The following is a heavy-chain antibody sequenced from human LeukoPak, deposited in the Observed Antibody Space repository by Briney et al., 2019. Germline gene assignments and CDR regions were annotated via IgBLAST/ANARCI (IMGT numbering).Heavy chain of an antibody. J-gene: IGHJ5*02. CDR2: IIPIFGTA. V-gene: IGHV1-69*06. CDR3: ARARVALNWFDP. Sequence: ASVKVSCKAPGGTFSSYAISWVRQAPGQGLEWMGGIIPIFGTANYAQKFQGRVTITADKSTSTAYMELSSLRSEDTAVYYCARARVALNWFDPWGQGTLVTVSS. CDR1: GGTFSSYA. D-gene: IGHD3-3*01.